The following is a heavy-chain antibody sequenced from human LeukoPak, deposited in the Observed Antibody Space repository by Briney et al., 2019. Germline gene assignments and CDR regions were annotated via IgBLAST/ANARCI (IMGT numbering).Heavy chain of an antibody. Sequence: GGSLRLTCAASGFTFSSYAMSWVRQAPGKGLEWVSDINGSGDRTYYADSVKGRFTISRENSKNTLYLQMKSLRAEDTAVYYCAKGFVVVVSATQSSWFDPWGQGTLVTVSS. CDR3: AKGFVVVVSATQSSWFDP. J-gene: IGHJ5*02. V-gene: IGHV3-23*01. CDR2: INGSGDRT. CDR1: GFTFSSYA. D-gene: IGHD2-15*01.